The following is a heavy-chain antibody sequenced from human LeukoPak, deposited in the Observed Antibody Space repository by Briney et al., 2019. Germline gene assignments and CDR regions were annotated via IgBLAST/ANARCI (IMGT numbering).Heavy chain of an antibody. CDR1: GYTFTNYY. CDR2: IHRSGGST. V-gene: IGHV1-46*01. CDR3: ARGRGSNLENNWFDP. Sequence: GASVKVSCKAFGYTFTNYYMHWVRQAPGQGLEWMGVIHRSGGSTTYAQMFQGRVTMNRDMSTSTVYMELSGLRFEDTAVYYCARGRGSNLENNWFDPWGQGTLVTVSS. D-gene: IGHD6-13*01. J-gene: IGHJ5*02.